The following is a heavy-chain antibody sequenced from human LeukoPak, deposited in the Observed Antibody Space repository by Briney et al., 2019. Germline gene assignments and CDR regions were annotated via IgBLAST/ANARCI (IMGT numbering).Heavy chain of an antibody. CDR1: GFTFSTYA. D-gene: IGHD6-19*01. Sequence: PGGSLRLSCAASGFTFSTYAMSWVRQAPGKGLEWVSTLSGRGGSTYCADSVKGRFTISRDDSKNTLYLLINSLRAEDTAVYYCAKAHLTDSSGWYPYFDYWGQGTLVTVSS. J-gene: IGHJ4*02. CDR3: AKAHLTDSSGWYPYFDY. CDR2: LSGRGGST. V-gene: IGHV3-23*01.